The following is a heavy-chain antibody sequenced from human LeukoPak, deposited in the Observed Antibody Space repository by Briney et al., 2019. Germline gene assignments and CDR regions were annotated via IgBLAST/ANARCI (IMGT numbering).Heavy chain of an antibody. CDR1: GFTFSSYW. D-gene: IGHD5-18*01. CDR3: ANRARYSYALDY. J-gene: IGHJ4*02. Sequence: GGSLRLSCAASGFTFSSYWMPWVRQAPGKGLVWVARVNNDGSDTNYADSVKGRFTISRDNSKNTLYLQMNSLRAEDTAVYYCANRARYSYALDYWGQGTLVTVSS. V-gene: IGHV3-74*01. CDR2: VNNDGSDT.